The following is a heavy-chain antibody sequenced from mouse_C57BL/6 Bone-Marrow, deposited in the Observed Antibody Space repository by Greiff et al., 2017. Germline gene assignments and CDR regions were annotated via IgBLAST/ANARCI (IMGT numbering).Heavy chain of an antibody. CDR3: ACTVPYAMDY. J-gene: IGHJ4*01. Sequence: QVQLQQPGAELVMPGASVKLSCKASGYTFTSYWMHWVKQRPGQGLEWIGEIDPSDSYTNYNKKFKGKSTLTVDKSSSTAYMQLSSLTSEDSAVXCCACTVPYAMDYWGQGTSVTVSS. V-gene: IGHV1-69*01. D-gene: IGHD1-1*01. CDR2: IDPSDSYT. CDR1: GYTFTSYW.